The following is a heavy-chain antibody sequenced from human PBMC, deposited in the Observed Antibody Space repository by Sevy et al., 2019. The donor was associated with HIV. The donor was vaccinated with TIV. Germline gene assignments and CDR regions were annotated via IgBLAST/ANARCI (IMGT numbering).Heavy chain of an antibody. Sequence: ASVKVSCKASGNTFTSYDMNWVRQATGQGLEWMGWMNPNSGNTGYEQKFQGRVTMTRNTSISTAYMELSSLRSEDTAVYYCARGSYDSSGYHEYFQHWGQGTLVTVSS. CDR1: GNTFTSYD. V-gene: IGHV1-8*01. CDR2: MNPNSGNT. CDR3: ARGSYDSSGYHEYFQH. J-gene: IGHJ1*01. D-gene: IGHD3-22*01.